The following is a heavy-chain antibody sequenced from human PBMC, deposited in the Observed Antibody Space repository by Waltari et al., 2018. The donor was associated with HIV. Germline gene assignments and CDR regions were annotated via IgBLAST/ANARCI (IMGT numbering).Heavy chain of an antibody. Sequence: QVQLQESGPGLVKPSQTLSLTCNVSGASINSDNYYWAWLRQHPERGLECIGFVYYRGSTFSNPSFKSRATISVDTSKNQFSLKLTSMTAADTAVYYCARVLYWYFDLWGRGTLVTVSS. V-gene: IGHV4-31*02. J-gene: IGHJ2*01. CDR1: GASINSDNYY. CDR3: ARVLYWYFDL. CDR2: VYYRGST.